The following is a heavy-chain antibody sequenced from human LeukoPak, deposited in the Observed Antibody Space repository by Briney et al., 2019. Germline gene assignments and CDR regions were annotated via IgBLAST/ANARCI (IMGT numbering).Heavy chain of an antibody. CDR2: INPNSGDP. CDR3: ARSAGHCNNGVCFTDYYIDV. V-gene: IGHV1-2*06. Sequence: GASVKVSCKASGYTFTSYYMHWVRQAPGQGLEWMGRINPNSGDPNYPQNFQGRVTMTRDTSISTAYMEMSSLTSDDTAVYYCARSAGHCNNGVCFTDYYIDVWGTGTTVTASS. J-gene: IGHJ6*03. CDR1: GYTFTSYY. D-gene: IGHD2-8*01.